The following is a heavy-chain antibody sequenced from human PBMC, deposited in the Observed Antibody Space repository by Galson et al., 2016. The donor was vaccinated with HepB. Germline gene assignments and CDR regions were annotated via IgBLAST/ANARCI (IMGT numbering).Heavy chain of an antibody. CDR1: GYSFISYY. CDR3: VRSQFGGPEY. J-gene: IGHJ1*01. Sequence: SVKVSCKASGYSFISYYMHRVRQAPGQGLEWMGIINPNGGSTIYAQKFQGRVNMTRDTSTRTVYMELSSLRFEDTAVYYCVRSQFGGPEYWGQGTLVTVSS. CDR2: INPNGGST. D-gene: IGHD3-3*01. V-gene: IGHV1-46*01.